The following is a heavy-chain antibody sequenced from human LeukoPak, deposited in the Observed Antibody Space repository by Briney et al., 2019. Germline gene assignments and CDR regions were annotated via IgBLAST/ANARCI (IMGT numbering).Heavy chain of an antibody. CDR1: GFSFSTYD. Sequence: GSLRLSCVGSGFSFSTYDMGWVRQTPGKGLEWVSAISTTGGYTEDADSVKGRFTISRDNSQNTLFLQMHSLRAEDTAVYYCAKKAATIKFPFDIWGQGTLVTVSP. J-gene: IGHJ4*02. CDR3: AKKAATIKFPFDI. CDR2: ISTTGGYT. D-gene: IGHD5-24*01. V-gene: IGHV3-23*01.